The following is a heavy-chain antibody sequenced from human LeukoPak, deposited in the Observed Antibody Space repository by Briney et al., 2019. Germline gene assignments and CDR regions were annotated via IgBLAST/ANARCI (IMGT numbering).Heavy chain of an antibody. V-gene: IGHV1-46*01. CDR1: GYTFTSYY. CDR2: INPSGGST. D-gene: IGHD5-18*01. J-gene: IGHJ4*02. Sequence: GASVKVSCKASGYTFTSYYMHWVRQAPGQGLEWMGIINPSGGSTSYAQKFQGRVTMTRDTSISTAYMELSRLRSDDTAVYYCARDEPDTARTFDYWGQGTLVTVSS. CDR3: ARDEPDTARTFDY.